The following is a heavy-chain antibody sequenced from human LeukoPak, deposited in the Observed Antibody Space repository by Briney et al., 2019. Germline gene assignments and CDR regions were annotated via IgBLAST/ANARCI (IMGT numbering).Heavy chain of an antibody. CDR2: MSYSGST. J-gene: IGHJ5*02. CDR3: ARDSGTTGEVKFDP. CDR1: GGSISSYY. D-gene: IGHD3-10*01. V-gene: IGHV4-39*07. Sequence: PSETLSLTCTVSGGSISSYYWSWIRQPPGKGLEWIGSMSYSGSTYYNPSLKSRVTISVDTSKNQFSLKLSSVTAADTAVYYCARDSGTTGEVKFDPWGQGTLVTVSS.